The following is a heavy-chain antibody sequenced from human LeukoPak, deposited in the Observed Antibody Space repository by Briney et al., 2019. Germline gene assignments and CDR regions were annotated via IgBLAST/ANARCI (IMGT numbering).Heavy chain of an antibody. Sequence: SETLSLTCTVSGGSISSGDYYWSWIRQPPGKGLEWIAYMYYSGSTYYNPSLKSRVTMSADTSKNQLSLKLSSVTAADTAVYYCARPYYYDSRIDPWGQGILVTVS. V-gene: IGHV4-30-4*01. CDR1: GGSISSGDYY. J-gene: IGHJ5*02. CDR3: ARPYYYDSRIDP. D-gene: IGHD3-22*01. CDR2: MYYSGST.